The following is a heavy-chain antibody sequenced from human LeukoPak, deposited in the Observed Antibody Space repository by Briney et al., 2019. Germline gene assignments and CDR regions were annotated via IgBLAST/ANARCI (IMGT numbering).Heavy chain of an antibody. CDR1: GFTFSSYW. CDR2: IKQDGSEK. CDR3: AREHSGSFDAFDI. J-gene: IGHJ3*02. D-gene: IGHD1-26*01. V-gene: IGHV3-7*01. Sequence: TGGSLRLSCAASGFTFSSYWMSWVRQAPGKGLEWVANIKQDGSEKYYVDSVKGRFTISRDNAKNSLYLQMNSLRAEDTAVYYCAREHSGSFDAFDIWDQGTMVTVSS.